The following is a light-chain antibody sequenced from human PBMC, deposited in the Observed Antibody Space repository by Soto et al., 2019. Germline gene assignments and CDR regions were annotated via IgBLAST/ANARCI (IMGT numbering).Light chain of an antibody. CDR1: QSVSNW. V-gene: IGKV1-5*03. Sequence: DIQMTQSPSTLSASVGDRVTITCRASQSVSNWLAWYQQKPGKAPELLIYEASSLQSGVPSTLSGSGSGTEFTLTISSLQPDYFATYYCQQYKSYPYTFGQGTKLEIK. CDR3: QQYKSYPYT. CDR2: EAS. J-gene: IGKJ2*01.